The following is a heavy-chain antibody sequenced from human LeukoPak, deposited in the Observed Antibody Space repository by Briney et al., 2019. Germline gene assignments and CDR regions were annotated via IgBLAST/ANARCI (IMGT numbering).Heavy chain of an antibody. CDR1: GYTFTSYD. CDR2: MNPNSGNT. V-gene: IGHV1-8*01. J-gene: IGHJ4*02. Sequence: ASVKVSCKASGYTFTSYDINWVRQATGQGLEWMGWMNPNSGNTGYAQKFQGRVTMTRNTSINTAYMELSSLRSEDTAVYYCARGSYSGYGTDYWGQGTLVTVSS. D-gene: IGHD5-12*01. CDR3: ARGSYSGYGTDY.